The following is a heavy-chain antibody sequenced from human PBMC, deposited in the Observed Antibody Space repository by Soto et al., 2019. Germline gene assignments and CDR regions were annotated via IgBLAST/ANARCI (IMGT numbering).Heavy chain of an antibody. V-gene: IGHV1-3*01. J-gene: IGHJ4*02. CDR3: ARDLGGWPDY. Sequence: APVKVSCKASGYTFTSDAMHWVRQAPGQRLEWMGWINAGNGNTKYSQKFQDRVTITRDTSASTAYMELSSLRSEDTAVYYCARDLGGWPDYWGQGTLVTVSS. D-gene: IGHD6-19*01. CDR1: GYTFTSDA. CDR2: INAGNGNT.